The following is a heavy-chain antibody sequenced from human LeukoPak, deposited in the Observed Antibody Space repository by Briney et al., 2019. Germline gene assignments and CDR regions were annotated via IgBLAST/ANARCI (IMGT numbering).Heavy chain of an antibody. CDR2: INPNSGGT. V-gene: IGHV1-2*06. J-gene: IGHJ4*02. CDR3: ARDPPGDGYTNFDF. Sequence: ASVKVSCKASGYTFTGYYMHWVRQAPGQGLEWMGRINPNSGGTNYAQKFQGRVTVTWDTSVSTAYMEMIKLTSDDTALYYCARDPPGDGYTNFDFWGQGTLVTVSS. CDR1: GYTFTGYY. D-gene: IGHD5-24*01.